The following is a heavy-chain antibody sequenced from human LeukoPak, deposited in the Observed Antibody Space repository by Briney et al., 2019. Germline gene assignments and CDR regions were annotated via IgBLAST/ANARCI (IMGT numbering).Heavy chain of an antibody. CDR3: ARLYYDFWSGYCPPYFDY. CDR2: IKQDGSEK. CDR1: GVIFSKYA. Sequence: GGSLRLSCAVSGVIFSKYAMSWFRQAPGKGLEWVANIKQDGSEKYYVDSVKGRFTISRDNAKNSLYLQMNSLRAEDTAVYYCARLYYDFWSGYCPPYFDYWGQGTLVTVSS. J-gene: IGHJ4*02. V-gene: IGHV3-7*01. D-gene: IGHD3-3*01.